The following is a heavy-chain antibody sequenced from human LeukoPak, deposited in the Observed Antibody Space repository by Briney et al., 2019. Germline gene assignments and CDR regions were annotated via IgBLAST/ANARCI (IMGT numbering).Heavy chain of an antibody. J-gene: IGHJ6*03. V-gene: IGHV4-4*02. CDR2: IYHSGST. CDR1: GGSISSSNW. D-gene: IGHD3-10*01. Sequence: SETLSLTCAVSGGSISSSNWWSWVRQPPGKGLEWIGEIYHSGSTNYNPSLKSRVTISVDKSKNQFSLKLSSVTAADAAVYYCARGRDGSGSYHAYYYYYMDVWGKGTTVTISS. CDR3: ARGRDGSGSYHAYYYYYMDV.